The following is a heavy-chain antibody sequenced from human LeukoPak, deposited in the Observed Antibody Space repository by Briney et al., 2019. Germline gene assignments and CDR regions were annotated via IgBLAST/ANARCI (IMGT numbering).Heavy chain of an antibody. Sequence: PSETLSLTCAVSGYSISSGYYWGWIRPPPGKGLEWIGNIYHSGSTYYNPSLKSRVTISVDTSKNQFSLKLTSVTAADTAVYYCARAQDTMVRGVILAIDYWGQGTLVTVSS. J-gene: IGHJ4*02. V-gene: IGHV4-38-2*01. CDR1: GYSISSGYY. CDR3: ARAQDTMVRGVILAIDY. D-gene: IGHD3-10*01. CDR2: IYHSGST.